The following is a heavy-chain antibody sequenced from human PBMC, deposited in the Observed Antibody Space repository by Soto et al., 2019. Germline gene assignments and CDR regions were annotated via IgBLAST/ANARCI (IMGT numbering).Heavy chain of an antibody. V-gene: IGHV3-21*01. CDR3: AAPSIAVAGYTSKFDP. J-gene: IGHJ5*02. Sequence: GGSLRLSCAASGFTFSSYSMNWVRQAPGKGLEWVSSISSSSSYIYYADSVKGRFTIPRDNAKNSLYLQMNSLRAEDTAVYYCAAPSIAVAGYTSKFDPWGQGTLVTVSS. D-gene: IGHD6-19*01. CDR1: GFTFSSYS. CDR2: ISSSSSYI.